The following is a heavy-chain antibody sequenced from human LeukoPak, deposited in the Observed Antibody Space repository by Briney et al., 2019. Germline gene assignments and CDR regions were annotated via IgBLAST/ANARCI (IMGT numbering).Heavy chain of an antibody. Sequence: GGSLRLSCAASGFTFSRFLMHWVRQAPGKGLVWVSLISNDGRTTRYADSVKGRFTISRDNAKNTLYLEINSLRAGDTAVYYCARDLAGSIDYWGQGTLVTVSS. CDR1: GFTFSRFL. V-gene: IGHV3-74*01. CDR3: ARDLAGSIDY. D-gene: IGHD6-19*01. J-gene: IGHJ4*02. CDR2: ISNDGRTT.